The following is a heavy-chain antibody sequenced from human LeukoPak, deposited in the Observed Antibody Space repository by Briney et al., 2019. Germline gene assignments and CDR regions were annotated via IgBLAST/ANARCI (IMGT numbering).Heavy chain of an antibody. J-gene: IGHJ5*02. CDR3: ARGGRPRHNWFDP. V-gene: IGHV4-34*01. CDR2: INHSGST. CDR1: GGSFSGYY. Sequence: SETLSLTCAVYGGSFSGYYWSWIRQPPGKGLEWIGEINHSGSTNYNPSLKSRVTISVDTSKNQFSLKLSSVTAADTAVYYCARGGRPRHNWFDPWGQGTLVTVSS.